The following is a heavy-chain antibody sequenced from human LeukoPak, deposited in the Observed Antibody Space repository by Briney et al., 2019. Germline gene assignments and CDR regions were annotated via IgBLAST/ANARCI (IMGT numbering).Heavy chain of an antibody. D-gene: IGHD4-23*01. CDR3: ARDGDTVLTRGYYYYMDV. V-gene: IGHV3-30*04. CDR2: ISYDGSNK. CDR1: GFTFSSYA. Sequence: GGSLRLSCAASGFTFSSYAMHWVRQAPGKGLEWVAVISYDGSNKYYADSVKGRFTISRDNSKNTLYLQMNSLRAEDTAVYYCARDGDTVLTRGYYYYMDVWGKGTTLTVSS. J-gene: IGHJ6*03.